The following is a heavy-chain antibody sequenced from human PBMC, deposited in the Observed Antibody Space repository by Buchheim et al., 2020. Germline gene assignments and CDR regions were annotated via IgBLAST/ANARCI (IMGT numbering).Heavy chain of an antibody. J-gene: IGHJ4*02. D-gene: IGHD3-3*01. Sequence: QVQLQESGPGLVKPSETLSLTCTVSGGSISSYYWSWIRQPPGKGLEWIGYIYYSGSTNYNPSLKSRVTISVDTSKKQFSLKLSSVTAADTAVYYCARAPGASYYDFWGGYPIAFDYWGQGTL. CDR2: IYYSGST. V-gene: IGHV4-59*01. CDR1: GGSISSYY. CDR3: ARAPGASYYDFWGGYPIAFDY.